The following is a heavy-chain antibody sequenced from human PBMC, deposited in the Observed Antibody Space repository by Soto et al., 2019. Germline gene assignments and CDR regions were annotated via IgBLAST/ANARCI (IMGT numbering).Heavy chain of an antibody. J-gene: IGHJ3*02. CDR1: GGSISNYY. V-gene: IGHV4-59*01. CDR3: ARNAMTTHAFDI. Sequence: QVQLQESGPGLVKPSETLSLTCTVSGGSISNYYWTWIRQPPGKGLEWIGYIYYPGNTNYNPSLKSRVTISVDSAKNQFSLKLSSVTAADTAVYYCARNAMTTHAFDIWGQGKMVSVSS. D-gene: IGHD4-17*01. CDR2: IYYPGNT.